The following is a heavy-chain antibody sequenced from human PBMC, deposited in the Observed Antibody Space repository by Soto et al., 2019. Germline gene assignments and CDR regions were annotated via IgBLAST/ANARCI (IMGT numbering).Heavy chain of an antibody. CDR3: ARGAADTAMVNT. Sequence: SETLSLTCTVSGGSIRSYYWTWIRQPPGKGLEWLGYIFYSGSTFYNPSLKSRVTISIHTSKSQFSLQLTSVTAADTAVYYCARGAADTAMVNTWGQGTLVTVSS. CDR2: IFYSGST. D-gene: IGHD5-18*01. V-gene: IGHV4-59*01. CDR1: GGSIRSYY. J-gene: IGHJ5*02.